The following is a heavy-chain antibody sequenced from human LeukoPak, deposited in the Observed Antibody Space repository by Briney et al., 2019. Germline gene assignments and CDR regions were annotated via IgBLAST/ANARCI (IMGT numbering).Heavy chain of an antibody. CDR1: GFTVSSNY. J-gene: IGHJ4*02. D-gene: IGHD2-8*01. CDR2: IYSGGST. Sequence: PGGSLRLSCAASGFTVSSNYMSWVRQAPGKGLEWVSVIYSGGSTCYADSVKGRFTISRDNSKNTLYLQMNSLRAEDTAVYYCARGKGMLPLIYWGQGTLVTVSS. CDR3: ARGKGMLPLIY. V-gene: IGHV3-53*01.